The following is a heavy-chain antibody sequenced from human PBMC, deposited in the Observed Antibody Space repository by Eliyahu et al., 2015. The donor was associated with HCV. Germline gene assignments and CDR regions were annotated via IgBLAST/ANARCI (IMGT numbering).Heavy chain of an antibody. J-gene: IGHJ3*02. V-gene: IGHV3-21*01. CDR3: ARAHGGGDAFDI. Sequence: EVQLVESGGGXVKPGGSLXLSCAAXGFTFSSXSMNWVRQAPGKGLEWVSSISSSSSYIYYADSVKGRFTISRDNAKNSLYLQMNSLRAEDTAVYYCARAHGGGDAFDIWGQGTMVTVSS. CDR1: GFTFSSXS. CDR2: ISSSSSYI. D-gene: IGHD4-23*01.